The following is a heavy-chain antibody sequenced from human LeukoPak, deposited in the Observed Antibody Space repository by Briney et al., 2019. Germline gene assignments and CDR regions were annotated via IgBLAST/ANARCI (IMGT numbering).Heavy chain of an antibody. CDR3: AKDYYDYIWGSYRGYFDY. V-gene: IGHV3-23*01. CDR1: GFTFSSHA. Sequence: GGSLRLSCAASGFTFSSHAMSWVRQAPGKGLEWVSAISGSGGSTYYADSVKGRFTISRDNSKNTLYLQMNSLRAEDMAVYYCAKDYYDYIWGSYRGYFDYWGQGTLVTVSS. J-gene: IGHJ4*02. CDR2: ISGSGGST. D-gene: IGHD3-16*02.